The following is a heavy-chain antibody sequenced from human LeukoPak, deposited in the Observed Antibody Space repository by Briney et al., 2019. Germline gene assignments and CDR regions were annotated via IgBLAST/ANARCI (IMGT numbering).Heavy chain of an antibody. Sequence: PSETLSLTCAVYGGSFSGYYWSWIRQPPGKGLEWIGEINHSGSTNYNPSPKSRVTISVDTSKNQFSLKLSSVTAADTAVYYCARGRKEVVAATPPRINWFDPWGQGTLVTVSS. CDR3: ARGRKEVVAATPPRINWFDP. J-gene: IGHJ5*02. CDR2: INHSGST. D-gene: IGHD2-15*01. CDR1: GGSFSGYY. V-gene: IGHV4-34*01.